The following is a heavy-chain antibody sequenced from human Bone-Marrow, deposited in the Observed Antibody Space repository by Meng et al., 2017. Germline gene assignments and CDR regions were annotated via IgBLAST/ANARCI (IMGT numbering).Heavy chain of an antibody. D-gene: IGHD4-11*01. CDR1: GGSFSDYY. CDR2: INHSGST. V-gene: IGHV4-34*01. J-gene: IGHJ4*02. Sequence: QVQLQQWGGGLLKLSETLSLTCVVSGGSFSDYYWSWIRQPPGKGLEWIGEINHSGSTNYNPSLESRATISVDTSQNNLSLKLSSVTAAGSAVYYCARGPTTMAHDFDYWGQGTLVTVSS. CDR3: ARGPTTMAHDFDY.